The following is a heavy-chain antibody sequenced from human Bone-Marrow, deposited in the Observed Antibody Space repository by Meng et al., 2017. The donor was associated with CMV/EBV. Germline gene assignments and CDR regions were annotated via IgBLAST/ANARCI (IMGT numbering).Heavy chain of an antibody. V-gene: IGHV4-61*01. Sequence: SGGYDSSGSYYWGWIRQRQGKGLEWIRYSYYSGSTNYNPTLKSRVTISVDTSKNQFSLKLSSVTAADTAVYYCARDRNYDFWSGYPLDWGQGTLVTVSS. J-gene: IGHJ4*02. D-gene: IGHD3-3*01. CDR1: GGYDSSGSYY. CDR3: ARDRNYDFWSGYPLD. CDR2: SYYSGST.